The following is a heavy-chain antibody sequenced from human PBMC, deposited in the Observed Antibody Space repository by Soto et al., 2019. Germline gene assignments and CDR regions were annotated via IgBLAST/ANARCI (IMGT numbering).Heavy chain of an antibody. J-gene: IGHJ3*02. D-gene: IGHD3-22*01. CDR1: GGTFSSYA. CDR2: IIPIFGTA. CDR3: ARDARERASSGRGDAFDI. V-gene: IGHV1-69*01. Sequence: QVQLVQSGAEVKKPGSSVKVSCKASGGTFSSYAISWVRQAPGQGLEWMGGIIPIFGTANYAQKFQGRVTITADESTSTGYMELSSLRSEDTAVYYCARDARERASSGRGDAFDIWGQGTMVTVSS.